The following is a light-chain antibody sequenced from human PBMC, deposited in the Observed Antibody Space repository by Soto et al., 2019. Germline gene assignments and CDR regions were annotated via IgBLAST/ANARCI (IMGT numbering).Light chain of an antibody. CDR2: EVT. J-gene: IGLJ1*01. Sequence: QSVLTQPPSLSGSPGQSVTISCTGTSSDVGKYDRVSWYQQPPGTAPKLIIYEVTNRPSGVPARFSGSKSGNTASLTISGLQAEDEADYYCNSYTSTSRYVFGAGTKVTVL. V-gene: IGLV2-18*02. CDR1: SSDVGKYDR. CDR3: NSYTSTSRYV.